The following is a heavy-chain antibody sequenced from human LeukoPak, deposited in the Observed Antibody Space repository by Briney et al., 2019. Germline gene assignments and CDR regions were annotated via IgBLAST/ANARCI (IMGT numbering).Heavy chain of an antibody. V-gene: IGHV4-4*07. CDR2: IYISGSGST. Sequence: SETLSLTCTVSGGSISSYYWSWIRQPAGKGLEWIGRIYISGSGSTNYNPSLKSRVTISVDKSQNQFSLKLMSVTAADMAVYFCARDSRGYRGYDNGWFDPWGQGTLVTVSS. CDR3: ARDSRGYRGYDNGWFDP. D-gene: IGHD5-12*01. J-gene: IGHJ5*02. CDR1: GGSISSYY.